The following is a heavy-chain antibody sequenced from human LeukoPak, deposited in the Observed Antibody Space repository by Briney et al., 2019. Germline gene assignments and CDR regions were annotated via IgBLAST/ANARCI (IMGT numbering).Heavy chain of an antibody. Sequence: GGSLRLSCAASGFTFSSYGMHWVRQAPGKGLEWVAFIRYDGSNKYYADSVKGRFTISRDNSKNTLYLQMNSLRAEDTAVYYCARGIVGATTAPFDYWGQGTLVTVSS. CDR2: IRYDGSNK. D-gene: IGHD1-26*01. J-gene: IGHJ4*02. V-gene: IGHV3-30*02. CDR3: ARGIVGATTAPFDY. CDR1: GFTFSSYG.